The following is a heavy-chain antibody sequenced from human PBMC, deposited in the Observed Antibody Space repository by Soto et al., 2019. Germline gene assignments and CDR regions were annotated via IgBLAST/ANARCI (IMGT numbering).Heavy chain of an antibody. CDR1: GFTFSSYA. V-gene: IGHV3-30-3*01. J-gene: IGHJ6*02. CDR2: ISYDGSNK. Sequence: GGSVGLSCAASGFTFSSYAMQWVRQGPGKGLEWVAVISYDGSNKYYADSVKGRFTISRDNSKNTLYLQMNSLRAEDTAVYYCAREREYYVFWSGSASNYYGMDVWGQGPTVTVSS. CDR3: AREREYYVFWSGSASNYYGMDV. D-gene: IGHD3-3*01.